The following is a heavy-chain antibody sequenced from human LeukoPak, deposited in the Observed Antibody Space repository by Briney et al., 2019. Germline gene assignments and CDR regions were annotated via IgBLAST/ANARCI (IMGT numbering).Heavy chain of an antibody. J-gene: IGHJ4*02. Sequence: PSETLSLTCTVSGGSISSSSSYWGWIRQPPGKGLEWIGNIFYSGSTYFNPSLKGRVAISVDTSKSQFSLKLNSVTAADTAVYYCARYPLVAGYNWVAYDYWGQGTLVTVSS. CDR1: GGSISSSSSY. D-gene: IGHD5-24*01. V-gene: IGHV4-39*07. CDR3: ARYPLVAGYNWVAYDY. CDR2: IFYSGST.